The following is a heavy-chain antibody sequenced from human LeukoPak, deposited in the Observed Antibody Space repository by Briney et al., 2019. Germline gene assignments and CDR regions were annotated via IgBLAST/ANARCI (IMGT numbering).Heavy chain of an antibody. V-gene: IGHV4-59*01. D-gene: IGHD5-18*01. Sequence: SETLSLTCTVSGDSIRNSYWSWIRQPPGKGLEWIGYIPTSGDINYNPSLKSRVTISLQTSTTQVSLKGNSVTAAHTALYFCARVKVNTALALQYYHCYMDGWGKAATVIVCS. CDR1: GDSIRNSY. CDR2: IPTSGDI. J-gene: IGHJ6*03. CDR3: ARVKVNTALALQYYHCYMDG.